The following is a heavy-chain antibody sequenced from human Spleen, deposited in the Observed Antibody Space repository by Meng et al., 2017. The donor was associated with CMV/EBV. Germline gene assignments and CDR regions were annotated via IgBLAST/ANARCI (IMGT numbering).Heavy chain of an antibody. CDR3: VSWGSSWTYYFDY. J-gene: IGHJ4*02. CDR1: GGSISSYY. D-gene: IGHD6-13*01. V-gene: IGHV4-59*08. CDR2: IYYSGST. Sequence: SETLSLTCTVSGGSISSYYWSWIRQPPGKGLEWIGYIYYSGSTNYNPSLKSRVTISVDTSKNQFSLKVNSVTAADTAVYYCVSWGSSWTYYFDYWGQGTLVTVSS.